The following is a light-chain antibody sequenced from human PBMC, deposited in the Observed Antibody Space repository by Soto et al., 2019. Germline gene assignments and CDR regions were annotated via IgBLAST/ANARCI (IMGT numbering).Light chain of an antibody. CDR2: SAS. CDR1: QSINNY. CDR3: QQSLTMPIT. V-gene: IGKV1-39*01. Sequence: IHMTHSPASLSVSVLYRVTITFLASQSINNYLNWYLQRPGQAPNLLIRSASTFQRCVPSRFSGSGSRTEFTLTIADLQPDDFGTYYCQQSLTMPITFGHGTRLEI. J-gene: IGKJ5*01.